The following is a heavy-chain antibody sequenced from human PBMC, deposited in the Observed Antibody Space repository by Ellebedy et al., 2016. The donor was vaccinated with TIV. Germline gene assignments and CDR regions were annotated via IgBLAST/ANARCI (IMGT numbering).Heavy chain of an antibody. Sequence: GESLKISCRGSGFSFSDFWMNWVRQAPGKGLEWVGNIKQDASETLYVDSVKGRFTISRDNARNSLYLQINDLRAEDTAVYYCAGSWGWRHEYWGQGTLVTVSS. CDR2: IKQDASET. CDR1: GFSFSDFW. CDR3: AGSWGWRHEY. J-gene: IGHJ4*02. D-gene: IGHD1-26*01. V-gene: IGHV3-7*01.